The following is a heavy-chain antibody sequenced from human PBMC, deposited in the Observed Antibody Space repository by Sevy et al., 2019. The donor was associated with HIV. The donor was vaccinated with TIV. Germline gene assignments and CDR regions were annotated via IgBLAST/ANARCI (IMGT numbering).Heavy chain of an antibody. CDR3: AGLGVYDILTGYYIWEDY. V-gene: IGHV4-39*01. Sequence: SETLSLTCTVSGGSISSSSYYWGWIRQPPGKGLEWIGSIYYSGSTYYNPSLKSRVTISVDTSKNQFSLRLSFVTAADTAVYYCAGLGVYDILTGYYIWEDYWGQGTLVTVSS. J-gene: IGHJ4*02. CDR2: IYYSGST. D-gene: IGHD3-9*01. CDR1: GGSISSSSYY.